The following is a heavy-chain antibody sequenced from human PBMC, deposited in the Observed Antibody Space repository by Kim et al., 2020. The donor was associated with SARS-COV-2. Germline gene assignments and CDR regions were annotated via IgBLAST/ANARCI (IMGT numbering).Heavy chain of an antibody. V-gene: IGHV3-43*02. CDR3: AKDGRQLAHVLRYFDWGYFDY. CDR1: GFTFDDYA. D-gene: IGHD3-9*01. Sequence: GGSLRLSCAASGFTFDDYAMHWVRQAPGKGLEWVSLISGDGGSTYYADSVKGRFTISRDNSKNSLYLQMNSLRTEDTALYYCAKDGRQLAHVLRYFDWGYFDYWGQGTLVTVSS. CDR2: ISGDGGST. J-gene: IGHJ4*02.